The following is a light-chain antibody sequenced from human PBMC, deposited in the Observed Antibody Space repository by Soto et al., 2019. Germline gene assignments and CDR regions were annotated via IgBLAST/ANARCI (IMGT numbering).Light chain of an antibody. CDR3: QQYYSYPRT. CDR1: QGISSY. Sequence: GGRVTITCRASQGISSYLAWYQQKPGKAPKLLIYAASTLQSGVPSRFSGSGSGTDFTLTISCLQSEDFATYYCQQYYSYPRTFGQGTKVDIK. CDR2: AAS. J-gene: IGKJ1*01. V-gene: IGKV1-8*01.